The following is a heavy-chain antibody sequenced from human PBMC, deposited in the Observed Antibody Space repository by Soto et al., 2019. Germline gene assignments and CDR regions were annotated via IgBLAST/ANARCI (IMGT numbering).Heavy chain of an antibody. CDR2: ISYDGSNK. V-gene: IGHV3-30*18. J-gene: IGHJ3*02. Sequence: AGGSLRLSCEASGFIFSSYGMHWVRQAPGKGPEWVAVISYDGSNKFYADSVRGRFTISRDDSKNTLYVQMNNLRAEDTAVYYCAKDPAGSTLGFFEIWGQGTKVTVSS. CDR3: AKDPAGSTLGFFEI. D-gene: IGHD3-10*01. CDR1: GFIFSSYG.